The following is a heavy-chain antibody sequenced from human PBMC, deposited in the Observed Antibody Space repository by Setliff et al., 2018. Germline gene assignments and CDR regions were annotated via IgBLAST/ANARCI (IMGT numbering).Heavy chain of an antibody. CDR3: ARGKGNGSGGYFGYDPFDV. V-gene: IGHV4-39*02. CDR2: LRFDGKT. D-gene: IGHD3-22*01. J-gene: IGHJ3*01. CDR1: GGSISSSSYY. Sequence: SETLSLTCTVSGGSISSSSYYWGWIRQPPGKGLEWVAYLRFDGKTQHYADFVKGRFIISRDNFNNTLYLQMKGLGAEDTAHYYCARGKGNGSGGYFGYDPFDVWGQGTLVTVSS.